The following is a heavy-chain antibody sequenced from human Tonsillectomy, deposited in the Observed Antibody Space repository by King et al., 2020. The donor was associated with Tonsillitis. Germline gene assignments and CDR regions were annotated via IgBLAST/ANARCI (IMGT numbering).Heavy chain of an antibody. Sequence: QLVQSGGGLVQPGGSLRLSCAASGFTFSSYSMNWVRQAPGKGLEWVSYISSSSSTIYYADSVKGRFTISRDNAKNSLYLQMNSLRAEDTAVYYCARDEAMVRGLVDYWGQGTLAT. D-gene: IGHD3-10*01. CDR3: ARDEAMVRGLVDY. V-gene: IGHV3-48*01. CDR2: ISSSSSTI. CDR1: GFTFSSYS. J-gene: IGHJ4*02.